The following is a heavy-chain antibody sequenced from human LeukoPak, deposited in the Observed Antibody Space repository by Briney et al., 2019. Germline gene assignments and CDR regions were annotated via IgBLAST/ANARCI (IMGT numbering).Heavy chain of an antibody. CDR2: IYPGDSDT. V-gene: IGHV5-51*01. D-gene: IGHD2-21*01. CDR3: ARHPHCGGDCYLYAFDI. CDR1: GYSFTSYW. J-gene: IGHJ3*02. Sequence: GESLKISCKGSGYSFTSYWIGWVRQMPGKGLEWMGIIYPGDSDTRYSPSFQGQVTISADKSITTAYLQWSSLKASDTAMYYCARHPHCGGDCYLYAFDIWGQGTMVTVSS.